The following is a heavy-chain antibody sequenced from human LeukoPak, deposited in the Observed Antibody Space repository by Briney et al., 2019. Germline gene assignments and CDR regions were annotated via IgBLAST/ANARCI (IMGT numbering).Heavy chain of an antibody. CDR3: ARGQISSSWDRPFDY. D-gene: IGHD6-13*01. Sequence: PSETLSLTCAVYGGSFSGYYWSWIRQPPGKGLEWIGEINHSGSTNYNPSLKSRVTISVDTSKNQFSLKLSSVTAADTAVYYCARGQISSSWDRPFDYWGQGTLVTVSS. V-gene: IGHV4-34*01. J-gene: IGHJ4*02. CDR1: GGSFSGYY. CDR2: INHSGST.